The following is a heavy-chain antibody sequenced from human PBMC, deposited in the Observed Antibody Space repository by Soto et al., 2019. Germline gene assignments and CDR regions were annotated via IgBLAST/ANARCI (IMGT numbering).Heavy chain of an antibody. D-gene: IGHD4-17*01. CDR1: GGTFSSYA. CDR3: ARVWVTTLFDYYYYYGMDV. V-gene: IGHV1-69*13. J-gene: IGHJ6*02. Sequence: SVKVSCKASGGTFSSYAISWVRQAPGQGLEWMGGIIPIFGTANYAQKFQGRVTITADESTSTAYMELSSLRSEDTAVYYCARVWVTTLFDYYYYYGMDVWGPGTTVTVSS. CDR2: IIPIFGTA.